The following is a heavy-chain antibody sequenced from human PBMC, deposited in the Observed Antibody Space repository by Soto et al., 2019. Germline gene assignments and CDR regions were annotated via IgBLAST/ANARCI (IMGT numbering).Heavy chain of an antibody. V-gene: IGHV1-69*01. Sequence: QVQLVQSGAEVKKPGSSVKVSCKASGGTFSSYAISWVRQAPGQGLEWMGGIIPIVGTANYAQKFQGRVTITADESTSTAYMELSSLRSEDTAVYYCASLGGFTIFGVVDSNAFDIWGQGTMVTVSS. CDR2: IIPIVGTA. CDR3: ASLGGFTIFGVVDSNAFDI. CDR1: GGTFSSYA. J-gene: IGHJ3*02. D-gene: IGHD3-3*01.